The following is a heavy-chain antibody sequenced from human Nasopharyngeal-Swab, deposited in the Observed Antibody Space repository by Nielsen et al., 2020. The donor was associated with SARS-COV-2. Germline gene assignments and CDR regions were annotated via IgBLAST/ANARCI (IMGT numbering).Heavy chain of an antibody. CDR1: GFTVSSNY. CDR3: ARDLQDYGMDV. Sequence: GESLKISCAASGFTVSSNYMSWVRQAPGKGLEWVSVIYSGGSTHYADSVKGRFTTSRHNSKNTLYLQMNSLRAEDTAVYYCARDLQDYGMDVWGQGTTVTVSS. D-gene: IGHD4-11*01. J-gene: IGHJ6*02. V-gene: IGHV3-53*04. CDR2: IYSGGST.